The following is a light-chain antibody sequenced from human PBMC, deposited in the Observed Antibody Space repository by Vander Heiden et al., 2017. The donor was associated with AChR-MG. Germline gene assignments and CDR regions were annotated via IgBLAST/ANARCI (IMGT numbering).Light chain of an antibody. Sequence: IQMSPSPPSLSASVVDRTAITCRGSGACRNHLDWYTQNTGQAPKHRIYAASTLQSGVPSRVSGSATEIDFTLTSSSLQHEDVETYIWAKHNSALWTFGQGTKVEIK. CDR3: AKHNSALWT. CDR2: AAS. CDR1: GACRNH. J-gene: IGKJ1*01. V-gene: IGKV1-27*01.